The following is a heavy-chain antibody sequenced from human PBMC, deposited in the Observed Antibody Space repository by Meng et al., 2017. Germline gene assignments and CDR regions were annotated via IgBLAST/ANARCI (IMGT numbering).Heavy chain of an antibody. CDR2: IYYRGRT. CDR3: ASRRLGLQY. CDR1: GGSISSGRYS. Sequence: QVAVEESGTGLVKASQNPSLSCTVSGGSISSGRYSWRWIRQHTGKSLEWIGYIYYRGRTYYNPSLKSRVTISVDTYKNPFSLKLSSVTAADTDVYYCASRRLGLQYWGQGTLVTVSS. J-gene: IGHJ1*01. V-gene: IGHV4-31*03. D-gene: IGHD5-24*01.